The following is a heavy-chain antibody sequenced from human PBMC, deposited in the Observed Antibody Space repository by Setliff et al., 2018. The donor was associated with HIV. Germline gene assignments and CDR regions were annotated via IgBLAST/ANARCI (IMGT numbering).Heavy chain of an antibody. Sequence: ASVKVSCKASGYSFARYGLSWVRQAPGQGLEWMGWSSGFNGNTKYAQSLQDRVAMTTETATSTADMEMRSLRSDDTAVYPCARVPYRSAWFSGGHDAFDIWGQGTMVTVSS. CDR1: GYSFARYG. D-gene: IGHD6-19*01. J-gene: IGHJ3*02. V-gene: IGHV1-18*01. CDR2: SSGFNGNT. CDR3: ARVPYRSAWFSGGHDAFDI.